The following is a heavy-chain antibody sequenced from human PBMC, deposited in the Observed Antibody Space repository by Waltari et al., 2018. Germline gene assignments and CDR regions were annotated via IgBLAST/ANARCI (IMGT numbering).Heavy chain of an antibody. D-gene: IGHD3-10*01. CDR2: ISYDGTKK. Sequence: QVQLVESGXGVVRPGRSLXLSCAXSGFTXNNYAXHXVRQTPGKGPDGVALISYDGTKKKYADXVKGRFTMSRDNXKKXVFLXXNXLRADDTAXXFCAXSGGPRFHFXXGSYCDYXGQGTLVSVXS. CDR3: AXSGGPRFHFXXGSYCDY. CDR1: GFTXNNYA. J-gene: IGHJ4*02. V-gene: IGHV3-30*01.